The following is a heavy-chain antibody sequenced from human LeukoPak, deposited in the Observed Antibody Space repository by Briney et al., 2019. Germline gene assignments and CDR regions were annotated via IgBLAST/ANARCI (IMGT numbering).Heavy chain of an antibody. Sequence: GRSLRLSCAASGFTFSGYGMHWVRQAPGKGLEWVAVIWYDGSNKHYEDSVKGRFTISRDNSKNTLYLQMNSLRVDDTAVYYCARDNYCSSTDCYNFDYWGQGTLVTVSS. J-gene: IGHJ4*02. CDR2: IWYDGSNK. D-gene: IGHD2-2*02. CDR3: ARDNYCSSTDCYNFDY. CDR1: GFTFSGYG. V-gene: IGHV3-33*01.